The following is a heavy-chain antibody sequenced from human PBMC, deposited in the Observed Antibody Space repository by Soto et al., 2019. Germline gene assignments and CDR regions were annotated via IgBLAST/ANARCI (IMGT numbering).Heavy chain of an antibody. CDR1: GGSISSYY. Sequence: QVQLQESGPGLVKPSETLSLTCTVSGGSISSYYWSLIRQPPGKGLEWIGYTYSSGSTNYNPSLKSRVTISVDTSMIQFSLKLSCVTAAVTAVYYCARFNWYYDLWGRGTLVTVSS. CDR2: TYSSGST. CDR3: ARFNWYYDL. J-gene: IGHJ2*01. V-gene: IGHV4-4*08.